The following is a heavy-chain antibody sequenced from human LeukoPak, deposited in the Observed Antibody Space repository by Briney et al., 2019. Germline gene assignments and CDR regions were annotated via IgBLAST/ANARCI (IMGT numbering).Heavy chain of an antibody. J-gene: IGHJ4*02. CDR1: GFTFSSYS. Sequence: PGGSLRLSCAASGFTFSSYSMNWVRQAPGKGLEWVSSISSSSYIYYADSVKGRFTISRDNAKNSLYLQMNSLRAEDTAVYYCARALATKLFDYWGQGTLVTVSS. CDR3: ARALATKLFDY. CDR2: ISSSSYI. D-gene: IGHD5-24*01. V-gene: IGHV3-21*01.